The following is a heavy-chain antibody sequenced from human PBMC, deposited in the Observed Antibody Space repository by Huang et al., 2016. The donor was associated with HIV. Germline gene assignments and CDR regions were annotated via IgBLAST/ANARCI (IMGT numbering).Heavy chain of an antibody. J-gene: IGHJ6*02. Sequence: EEQLVESGGGLVKPGGSLSLSCEVSGFLSSGFSFNWVRQVPGKGLQWVAAISASSSYIHYADSVRGRFTVSRDNAKNSLYRQMSSLRADDTAVYDCARDRGTTSLYGMDVWGQGTTVTVSS. CDR2: ISASSSYI. CDR1: GFLSSGFS. CDR3: ARDRGTTSLYGMDV. D-gene: IGHD1-7*01. V-gene: IGHV3-21*01.